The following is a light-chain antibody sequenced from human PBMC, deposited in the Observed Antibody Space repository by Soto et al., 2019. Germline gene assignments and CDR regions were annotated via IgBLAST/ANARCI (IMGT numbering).Light chain of an antibody. V-gene: IGLV2-8*01. Sequence: QSVLTQPPSASGSPGQSVTISCTGTSSDVGGYNYVSWYQQHPGKAPKLMIYEVTERPSGVPDRFSGSKSGNTASLTVSGLQAEDEADYYCSSYAGSTPYVFGNGTKVTVL. J-gene: IGLJ1*01. CDR2: EVT. CDR3: SSYAGSTPYV. CDR1: SSDVGGYNY.